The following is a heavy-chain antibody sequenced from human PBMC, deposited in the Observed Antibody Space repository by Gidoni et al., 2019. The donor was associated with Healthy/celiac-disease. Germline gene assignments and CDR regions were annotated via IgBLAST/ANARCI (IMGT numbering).Heavy chain of an antibody. CDR2: IIPIFGTA. Sequence: QVQLVQSGAEVKKPGSPVKVSCKASGGTFSSYAISWVRQAPGQGLEWMGGIIPIFGTANYAQKFQGRVTITADESTSTAYMELSSLRSEDTAVYYCARALSLRYFGNGYYYGMDVWGQGTTVTVSS. V-gene: IGHV1-69*01. D-gene: IGHD3-9*01. CDR1: GGTFSSYA. J-gene: IGHJ6*02. CDR3: ARALSLRYFGNGYYYGMDV.